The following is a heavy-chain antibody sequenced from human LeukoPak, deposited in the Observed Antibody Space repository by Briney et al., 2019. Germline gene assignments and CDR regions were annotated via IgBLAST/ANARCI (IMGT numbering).Heavy chain of an antibody. D-gene: IGHD3-22*01. CDR3: AREGNSGYYPY. J-gene: IGHJ4*02. Sequence: GGSLRLSCAASGLTFSSYPMHWVRQAPGKGLEWMAVISYDGSEKHYADPVKGRFTISRDNSKNTLYLQMSSLRAEDTAMYYCAREGNSGYYPYWGQGILVTVSS. V-gene: IGHV3-30-3*01. CDR2: ISYDGSEK. CDR1: GLTFSSYP.